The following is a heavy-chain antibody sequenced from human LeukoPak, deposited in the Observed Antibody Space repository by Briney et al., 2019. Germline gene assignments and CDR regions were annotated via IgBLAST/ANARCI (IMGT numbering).Heavy chain of an antibody. J-gene: IGHJ4*02. CDR1: GFTFSSHW. CDR3: ARGEKSWINGFDL. Sequence: GGSLRLSCAASGFTFSSHWMHWVRQAPGKGLVWVSRINSDGSGTIYADSVKGRFTISRDNARNTLDLQMNSLRAEDTAVYYCARGEKSWINGFDLWGQGTLVTVSS. CDR2: INSDGSGT. V-gene: IGHV3-74*01. D-gene: IGHD2-8*01.